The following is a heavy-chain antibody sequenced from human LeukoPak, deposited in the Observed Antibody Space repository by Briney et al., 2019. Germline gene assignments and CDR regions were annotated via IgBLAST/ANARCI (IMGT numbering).Heavy chain of an antibody. J-gene: IGHJ4*02. CDR2: ISGYNSNT. V-gene: IGHV1-18*01. CDR3: AREGSSGWYDY. Sequence: ASVKVSCKASGYTFISYGISWVRQAPGQGLEWMGWISGYNSNTNYAQKLQGRVTMTTDTSTSTAYMELRSLRSDDTAVYYCAREGSSGWYDYWGLGTLVTVGS. D-gene: IGHD6-19*01. CDR1: GYTFISYG.